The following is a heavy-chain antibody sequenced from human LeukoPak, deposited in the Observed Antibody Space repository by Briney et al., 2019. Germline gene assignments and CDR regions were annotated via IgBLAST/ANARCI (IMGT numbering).Heavy chain of an antibody. CDR3: ARDPINLIVATIFLDY. J-gene: IGHJ4*02. Sequence: ASVKVSCKASGYTFTSYGISWVRQAPGQGLEWMGWISAYNGNTNYPQKLQGRVTMTTDTSTSTAYMELRSLRSDDTAVYYCARDPINLIVATIFLDYWGQGTLVTVSS. CDR1: GYTFTSYG. CDR2: ISAYNGNT. D-gene: IGHD5-12*01. V-gene: IGHV1-18*01.